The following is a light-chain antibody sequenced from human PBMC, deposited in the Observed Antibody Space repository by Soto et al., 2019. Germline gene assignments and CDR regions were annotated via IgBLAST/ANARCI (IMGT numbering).Light chain of an antibody. V-gene: IGKV3-11*01. CDR1: QSVNSNY. CDR2: DAS. Sequence: EIVMPQSRGTLSVCPGESATLSCRASQSVNSNYLAWYQQKPGQAPRLLIYDASNRATGIPDRFSGSGSGTDFTLTISSLEPEDLAVYYCQQRSNWPRTFGQGTKVDIK. CDR3: QQRSNWPRT. J-gene: IGKJ1*01.